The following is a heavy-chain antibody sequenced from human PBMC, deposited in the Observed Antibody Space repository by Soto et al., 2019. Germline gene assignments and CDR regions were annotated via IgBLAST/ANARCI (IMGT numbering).Heavy chain of an antibody. Sequence: VQLVQSGAEVKKPGSSVKVSCKASGGTFSSYAISWVRQAPGQGLEWMGGIIPIFGTANYAQKFQGRVTITADESTSTAYMELSSLRSEDTAVYSCAEELRYNWNDSLGYNWFDPWGQGTLVTVSS. CDR2: IIPIFGTA. CDR1: GGTFSSYA. CDR3: AEELRYNWNDSLGYNWFDP. J-gene: IGHJ5*02. V-gene: IGHV1-69*01. D-gene: IGHD1-20*01.